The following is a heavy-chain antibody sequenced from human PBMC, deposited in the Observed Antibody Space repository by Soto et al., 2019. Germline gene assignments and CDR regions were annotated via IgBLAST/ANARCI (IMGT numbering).Heavy chain of an antibody. D-gene: IGHD3-10*01. Sequence: ASVKVSCNASGYAFSHCGISWVRLAPGQGLEWMGWIGPYNGKTNYAQKLQGRVTMTTDTSTNTAYMELRSLRSDDTAVYYCARDLDGSGSYYTDFWGQGTLVTVSS. V-gene: IGHV1-18*01. J-gene: IGHJ4*02. CDR1: GYAFSHCG. CDR2: IGPYNGKT. CDR3: ARDLDGSGSYYTDF.